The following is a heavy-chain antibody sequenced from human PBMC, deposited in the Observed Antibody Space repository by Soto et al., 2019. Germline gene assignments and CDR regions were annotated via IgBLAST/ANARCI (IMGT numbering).Heavy chain of an antibody. D-gene: IGHD4-17*01. V-gene: IGHV5-51*01. Sequence: GESLKISCKGSGYSFTSYWIGWVRQMPGKGLEWMGIIYPGDSDTRYSPSFQGQVTISAGKSISTAYLQWSSLKASDTAMYYCARHGTTVTTLDYYDGMDVWGQGTTVTVSS. CDR3: ARHGTTVTTLDYYDGMDV. CDR1: GYSFTSYW. J-gene: IGHJ6*02. CDR2: IYPGDSDT.